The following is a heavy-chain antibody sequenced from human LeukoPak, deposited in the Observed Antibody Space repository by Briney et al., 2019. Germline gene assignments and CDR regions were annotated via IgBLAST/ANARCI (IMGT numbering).Heavy chain of an antibody. V-gene: IGHV3-23*01. Sequence: PGGSLRLSCAASGFTFSSYAMSWVRQAPGKGLEWVSAISGSGASTYYADSVKGRFTISRDNSKNTLYLPMNSLRAEDTAGYYCARYPQTGYSSGWLTDYWGQGTLVTVSS. D-gene: IGHD6-19*01. J-gene: IGHJ4*02. CDR3: ARYPQTGYSSGWLTDY. CDR2: ISGSGAST. CDR1: GFTFSSYA.